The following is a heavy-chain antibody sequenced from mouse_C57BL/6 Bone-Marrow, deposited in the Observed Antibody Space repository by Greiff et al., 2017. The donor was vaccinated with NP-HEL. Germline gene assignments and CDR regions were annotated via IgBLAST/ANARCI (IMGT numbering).Heavy chain of an antibody. J-gene: IGHJ4*01. CDR2: IRSKSSNYAT. Sequence: EVQRVESGGGLVQPKGSLKLSCAASGFTFNTYAMHWVRQAPGKGLEWVARIRSKSSNYATYYADSVKDRFTISRDDSQSMLYLQMNNLKTEDTAMYYCVRDDYYGSEDYAMDYWGQGTSVTVSS. D-gene: IGHD1-1*01. CDR1: GFTFNTYA. V-gene: IGHV10-3*01. CDR3: VRDDYYGSEDYAMDY.